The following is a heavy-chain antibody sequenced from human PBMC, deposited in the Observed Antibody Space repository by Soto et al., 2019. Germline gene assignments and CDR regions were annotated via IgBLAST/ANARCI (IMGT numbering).Heavy chain of an antibody. J-gene: IGHJ3*02. CDR1: GFTFSNAW. CDR3: TTKGPRYDYIWGSYPSDAFDI. D-gene: IGHD3-16*02. V-gene: IGHV3-15*01. Sequence: GGSLRLSCAASGFTFSNAWMSWVRQAPGKGLEWVGRIKSKTDGGTTDYAAPVKGRFTISRDDSKNTLYLQMNSLKTEDTAVYYCTTKGPRYDYIWGSYPSDAFDIWGQGTMVTVSS. CDR2: IKSKTDGGTT.